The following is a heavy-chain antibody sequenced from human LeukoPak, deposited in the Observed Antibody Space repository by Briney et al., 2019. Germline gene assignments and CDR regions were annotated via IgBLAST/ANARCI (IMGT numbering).Heavy chain of an antibody. D-gene: IGHD4-17*01. J-gene: IGHJ4*02. Sequence: GSSVNVSCKASGGTFSSYAISWVRQAPGQGLEWMGGIIPIFGTANYAQKFQGRVTITADESTSIAYMELSSLRSEDTAVYYCARLTEYGDYRGVDYWGQGTLVPVSS. CDR2: IIPIFGTA. V-gene: IGHV1-69*01. CDR1: GGTFSSYA. CDR3: ARLTEYGDYRGVDY.